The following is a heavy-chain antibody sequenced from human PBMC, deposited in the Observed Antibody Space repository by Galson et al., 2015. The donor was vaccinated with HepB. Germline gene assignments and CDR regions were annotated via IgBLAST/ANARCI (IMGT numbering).Heavy chain of an antibody. CDR3: AGDGGTGRYCTSTSCYVFVY. V-gene: IGHV1-2*06. D-gene: IGHD2-2*01. J-gene: IGHJ4*02. CDR1: GYTFTGYY. Sequence: SVKVSCKASGYTFTGYYMHWVRQAPGHGLEWMGRINPNSGGTNYAQKFQGRVTMTRDTSISTAYMELSRLRSDETAVYYCAGDGGTGRYCTSTSCYVFVYWGQGTLVTVSS. CDR2: INPNSGGT.